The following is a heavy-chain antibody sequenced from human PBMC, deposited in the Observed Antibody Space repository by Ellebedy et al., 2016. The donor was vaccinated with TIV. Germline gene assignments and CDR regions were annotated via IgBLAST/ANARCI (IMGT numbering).Heavy chain of an antibody. D-gene: IGHD2-21*02. Sequence: AASVKVSCKASGYTFTSYAMHWVRQAPGQRLEWMGWINAGNGNTKYSQKFQGRVTITRDTSASTAYMELSSLRSEDTAVYYCATLIVVVTAISGEDAFDIWGQGTMVTVSS. CDR1: GYTFTSYA. CDR3: ATLIVVVTAISGEDAFDI. J-gene: IGHJ3*02. CDR2: INAGNGNT. V-gene: IGHV1-3*01.